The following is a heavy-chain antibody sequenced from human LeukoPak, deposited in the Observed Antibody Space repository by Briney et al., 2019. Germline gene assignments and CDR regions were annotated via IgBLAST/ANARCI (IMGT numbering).Heavy chain of an antibody. CDR2: INHSGST. J-gene: IGHJ4*02. CDR1: GGSFSGYY. V-gene: IGHV4-34*01. Sequence: SETLSLTCAVYGGSFSGYYWSWIRQPPGKGLEWIGEINHSGSTNYNPSLTSRVTISVDTSKNQFSLKLSSATAADTAVYYCARGPHYWGQGTLVTASS. CDR3: ARGPHY.